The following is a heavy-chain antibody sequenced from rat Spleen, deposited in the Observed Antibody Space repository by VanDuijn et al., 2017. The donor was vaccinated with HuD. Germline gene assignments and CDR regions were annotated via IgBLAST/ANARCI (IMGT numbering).Heavy chain of an antibody. J-gene: IGHJ2*01. CDR1: GFTFSDYY. Sequence: EVQLVESDGGLVQPGRSLKLSCAASGFTFSDYYMAWVRQAPAKGLEWVATISSDGRRNYYRDSVKGRFTISRDNAKNTQYLRMDSLRSEDTATYYCARLGGTFDYWGQGVMVTVSS. CDR2: ISSDGRRN. V-gene: IGHV5-29*01. CDR3: ARLGGTFDY. D-gene: IGHD4-3*01.